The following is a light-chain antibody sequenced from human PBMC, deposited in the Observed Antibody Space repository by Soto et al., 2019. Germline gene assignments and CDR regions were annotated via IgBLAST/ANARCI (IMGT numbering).Light chain of an antibody. CDR1: SSNIGAGYD. CDR3: QSFDSSLRAVV. CDR2: GNS. J-gene: IGLJ2*01. V-gene: IGLV1-40*01. Sequence: QSVLTQPPSVSGAPGQRVTISCTGSSSNIGAGYDVHWYQQLPGTAPKLLIYGNSNRPSGVPDRFSGSKSVTSASLAITGLQTEDEADYYCQSFDSSLRAVVFGGGTKLTVL.